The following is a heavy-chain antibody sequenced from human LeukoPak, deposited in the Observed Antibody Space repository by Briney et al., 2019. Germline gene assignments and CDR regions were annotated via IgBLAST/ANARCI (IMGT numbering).Heavy chain of an antibody. Sequence: SETLSLTCTVSGGSISSYYWSWIRQPPGKGLEWIGYIYYSGSTNYNPSLKSRVTISVDTSKNQLSLKLSSVTAADTAVYYCARAQNYDILTGEGYYFDYWGQGTLVTVSS. CDR2: IYYSGST. V-gene: IGHV4-59*01. J-gene: IGHJ4*02. D-gene: IGHD3-9*01. CDR1: GGSISSYY. CDR3: ARAQNYDILTGEGYYFDY.